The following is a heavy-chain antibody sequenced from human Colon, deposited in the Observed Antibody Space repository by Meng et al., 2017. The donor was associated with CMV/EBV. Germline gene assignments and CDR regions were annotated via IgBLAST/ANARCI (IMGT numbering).Heavy chain of an antibody. CDR2: TYYSGIT. D-gene: IGHD4-11*01. CDR3: VRDRTVTKSYYRGMDV. CDR1: GASISSSSYY. V-gene: IGHV4-39*07. Sequence: GSLRLSCSVSGASISSSSYYWGWIRQTPGKGLEWIGSTYYSGITYYNPSLKSRVTISVALSKNQFSLKLKSVTAADTAVYYCVRDRTVTKSYYRGMDVWGQGTTVTVSS. J-gene: IGHJ6*02.